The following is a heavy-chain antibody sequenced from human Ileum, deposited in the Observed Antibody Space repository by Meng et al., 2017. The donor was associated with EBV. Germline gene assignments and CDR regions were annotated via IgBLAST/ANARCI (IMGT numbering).Heavy chain of an antibody. CDR1: GGSISSSNW. D-gene: IGHD6-19*01. V-gene: IGHV4-4*02. CDR2: IYHSGST. CDR3: ARVGQWLPIDY. Sequence: VPPQGSVPGLVMPSGTLSLTCAASGGSISSSNWWSWVRQPPGKGLEWIGEIYHSGSTNYNPSLKSRVTISVDKSKNQFSLNLSSVTAADTAVYYCARVGQWLPIDYWGQGTLVTVSS. J-gene: IGHJ4*02.